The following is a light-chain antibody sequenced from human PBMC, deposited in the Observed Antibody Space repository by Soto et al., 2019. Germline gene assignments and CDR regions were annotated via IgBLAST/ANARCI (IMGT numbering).Light chain of an antibody. J-gene: IGLJ2*01. V-gene: IGLV2-14*01. Sequence: QSVLTQPASVSGSPGQSITISCTGTSSDVGGYQYVSWYQQHPGKAPKVVVFEVSIRPSGVSNRFSGSKSGNTAALTISGLQAEDEADYYCSSYTSSNTVVFGGGTQLTVL. CDR2: EVS. CDR3: SSYTSSNTVV. CDR1: SSDVGGYQY.